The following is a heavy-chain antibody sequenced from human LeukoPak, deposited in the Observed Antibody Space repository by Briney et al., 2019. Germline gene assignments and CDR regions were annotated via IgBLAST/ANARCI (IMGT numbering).Heavy chain of an antibody. J-gene: IGHJ4*02. Sequence: SETLSLTCTVSGGSISSGSYYWSWIRQPAGKGLEWIGRIYTSGSTNYNPSLKSRVTISVDTSKNQFSLKLSSVTAADTAVYYCARGSGYYGSAKFDYWGQGTLVTVSS. CDR3: ARGSGYYGSAKFDY. V-gene: IGHV4-61*02. CDR2: IYTSGST. CDR1: GGSISSGSYY. D-gene: IGHD3-10*01.